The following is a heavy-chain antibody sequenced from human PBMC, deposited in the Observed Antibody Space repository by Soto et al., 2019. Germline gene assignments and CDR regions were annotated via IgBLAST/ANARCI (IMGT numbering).Heavy chain of an antibody. CDR3: ARRHYHETIGSLNVFDM. D-gene: IGHD3-22*01. CDR1: GYSFTTCR. CDR2: IYPGDSDT. V-gene: IGHV5-51*01. J-gene: IGHJ3*02. Sequence: PGESLKISCKGSGYSFTTCRIGWVRQMPGKGLEWMGFIYPGDSDTRYSPSFRGQVTISADKSITTAYLQWSSLRASDTAIYYCARRHYHETIGSLNVFDMWGQGTMVTVSS.